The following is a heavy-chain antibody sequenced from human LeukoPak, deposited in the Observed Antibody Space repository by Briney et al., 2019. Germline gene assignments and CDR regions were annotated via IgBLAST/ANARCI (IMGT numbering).Heavy chain of an antibody. CDR2: ISAYNGNT. CDR3: ARDITRYIRKYSPDFDF. Sequence: GASVKVSCKASGYTFTSYVISWVRQAPGQGLEWMGWISAYNGNTNYAQKLQGRVTMTTDTSTSTAYMEMRSLRSDDTAVYYCARDITRYIRKYSPDFDFWGQGTLVTVSS. J-gene: IGHJ4*02. V-gene: IGHV1-18*04. D-gene: IGHD1-14*01. CDR1: GYTFTSYV.